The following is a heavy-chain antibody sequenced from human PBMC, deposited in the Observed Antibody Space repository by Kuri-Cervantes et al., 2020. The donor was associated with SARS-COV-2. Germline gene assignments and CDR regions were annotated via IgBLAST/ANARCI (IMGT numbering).Heavy chain of an antibody. D-gene: IGHD1-1*01. Sequence: ASVQVSCKASGYTFTGYYMHWVRQAPGQRLEWMGWINPNSGGTIYAQKFQGRVTMTRDTSISTAYMELSRLRSDDKAVYYCARDRTGFDYWGQGTLVTVSS. CDR1: GYTFTGYY. CDR2: INPNSGGT. CDR3: ARDRTGFDY. V-gene: IGHV1-2*02. J-gene: IGHJ4*02.